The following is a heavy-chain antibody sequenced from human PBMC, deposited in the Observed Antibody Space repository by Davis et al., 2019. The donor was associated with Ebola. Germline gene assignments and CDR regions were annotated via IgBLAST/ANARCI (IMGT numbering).Heavy chain of an antibody. J-gene: IGHJ4*02. D-gene: IGHD3-10*01. CDR3: ARDVWFGELSDC. Sequence: GESLKISCVTSGITFSSSAMNWVRQAPGMGLEWVSTISGSGGSTYYGESVKGRFTISRDNSKNTLYRQMNSLRVDETAVYYCARDVWFGELSDCWGQGTLVTVPS. CDR1: GITFSSSA. V-gene: IGHV3-23*01. CDR2: ISGSGGST.